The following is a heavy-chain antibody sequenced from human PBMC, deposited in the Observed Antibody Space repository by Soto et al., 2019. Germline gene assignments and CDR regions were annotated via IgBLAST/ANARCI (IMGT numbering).Heavy chain of an antibody. CDR2: IIPIFGTA. CDR3: ARDGGRHSGGIDY. Sequence: QVQLVQSGAEVKKPGSSVKVSCKASGGTFSSYSINWVRQAPGQGLEWMGEIIPIFGTANYAQKFQGRVTITADESTSTADMELSSLRSEHTAVYYCARDGGRHSGGIDYWGQGTLVTVSS. CDR1: GGTFSSYS. V-gene: IGHV1-69*01. J-gene: IGHJ4*02. D-gene: IGHD1-26*01.